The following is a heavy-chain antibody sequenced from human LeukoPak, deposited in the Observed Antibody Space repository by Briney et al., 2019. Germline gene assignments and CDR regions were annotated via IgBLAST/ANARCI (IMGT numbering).Heavy chain of an antibody. Sequence: SQTLSLTCAVSGGSISSGGYSWSWIRQPPGKGLEWIGYIYHSGNTYYNPSLKSRVTISVDRSKNQFSLKLSSVTAADTAVYYCARAGRPTTRYCSSTSCYMSLYYYGMDVWGQGTTVTVSS. CDR3: ARAGRPTTRYCSSTSCYMSLYYYGMDV. D-gene: IGHD2-2*02. J-gene: IGHJ6*02. CDR2: IYHSGNT. CDR1: GGSISSGGYS. V-gene: IGHV4-30-2*01.